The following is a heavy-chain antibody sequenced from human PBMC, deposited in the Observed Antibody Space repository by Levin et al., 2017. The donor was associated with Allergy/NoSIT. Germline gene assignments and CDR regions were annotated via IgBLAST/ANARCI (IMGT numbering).Heavy chain of an antibody. D-gene: IGHD6-19*01. CDR3: ARAGDTSGWYYFDY. CDR2: ISSSSTYI. Sequence: LSLPCAASGFTFSSSAMNWVRQAPGKGLEWVSSISSSSTYIHYADSVKGRFTISRDNAENSLYLQMNSLRAEDTAIYYCARAGDTSGWYYFDYWGQGSLVAVSS. J-gene: IGHJ4*02. CDR1: GFTFSSSA. V-gene: IGHV3-21*01.